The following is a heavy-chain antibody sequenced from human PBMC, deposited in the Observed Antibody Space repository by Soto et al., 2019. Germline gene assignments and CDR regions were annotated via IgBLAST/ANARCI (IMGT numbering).Heavy chain of an antibody. CDR1: GFTFSSYW. CDR2: INSDGSST. D-gene: IGHD2-2*01. Sequence: EVQLVESGGGLVQPGGSLRLSCAASGFTFSSYWMHWVRQAPGKGLVWVSRINSDGSSTTYADSVKGRFTISRDNAKNLLYLTLNSLRAEDTAVYYCARVETCSSTSCYSVFDYWGQGTLVTVSS. CDR3: ARVETCSSTSCYSVFDY. V-gene: IGHV3-74*03. J-gene: IGHJ4*02.